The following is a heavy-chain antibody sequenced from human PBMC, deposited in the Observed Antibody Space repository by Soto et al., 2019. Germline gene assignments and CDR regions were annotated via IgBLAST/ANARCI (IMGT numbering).Heavy chain of an antibody. V-gene: IGHV3-23*01. CDR3: AKVERWLQYLDY. CDR2: LNDAGVST. D-gene: IGHD4-4*01. CDR1: GFTFNNYA. Sequence: GGSLRLSCAASGFTFNNYAMSWVRQAPGRGLEWVSALNDAGVSTYYAGSVRGRFTISRDNSKNTLYLQMNSLRAEDTAVYYCAKVERWLQYLDYWGQGTLVTVSS. J-gene: IGHJ4*02.